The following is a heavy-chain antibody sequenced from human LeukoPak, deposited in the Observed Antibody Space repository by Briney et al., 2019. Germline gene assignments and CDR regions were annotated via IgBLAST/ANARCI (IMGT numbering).Heavy chain of an antibody. J-gene: IGHJ1*01. CDR2: IVPKFGST. D-gene: IGHD3-16*02. V-gene: IGHV1-69*05. Sequence: GASVKVSCMASGGTFSFYTLNWVRQAPGQGLEWMGGIVPKFGSTNYAQKFHDRLSITTDESTTTAYMELSSLRSEDTALYYCARDNLAPSGVKYFHLWGPGTLVTVSS. CDR1: GGTFSFYT. CDR3: ARDNLAPSGVKYFHL.